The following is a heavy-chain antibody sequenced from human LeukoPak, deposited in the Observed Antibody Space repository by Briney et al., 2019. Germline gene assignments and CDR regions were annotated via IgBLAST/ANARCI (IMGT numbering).Heavy chain of an antibody. CDR3: ARELAYDSSGYYYNY. CDR2: IYYSGST. Sequence: PSETLSLTCTVSGGSISIYYWSWIRHPPGKGREWVGYIYYSGSTNHHPSLKSLVTISVDTAKTQFSLKLSSVTAAGTAVYYCARELAYDSSGYYYNYWGRGTLVTVSS. D-gene: IGHD3-22*01. V-gene: IGHV4-59*12. CDR1: GGSISIYY. J-gene: IGHJ4*02.